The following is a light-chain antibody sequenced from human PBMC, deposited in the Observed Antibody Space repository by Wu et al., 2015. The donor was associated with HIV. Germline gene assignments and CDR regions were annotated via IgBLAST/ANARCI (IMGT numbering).Light chain of an antibody. CDR1: QGIGNE. J-gene: IGKJ2*01. V-gene: IGKV3-11*01. CDR3: QHRET. CDR2: GAS. Sequence: MLAQSPGTLSLSPGDRATLLCRASQGIGNELAWYQQKRGQTPRLIVYGASQRAPGVPDRFGGSVSGSDFTLIINRLETEDFAFYFCQHRETFGPGTKLDFK.